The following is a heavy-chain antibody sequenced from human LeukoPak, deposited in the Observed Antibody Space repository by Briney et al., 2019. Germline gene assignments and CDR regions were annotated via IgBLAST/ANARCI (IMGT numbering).Heavy chain of an antibody. CDR1: GYTFTTYY. CDR3: ARVRFGGSLFFDY. Sequence: ASVKVSCKASGYTFTTYYMHWVRQAPGKGLEWMGKINPTGGSTTYAQKFQGRVTMTRDMSTNTVYMELSSLRSEDTAVYYCARVRFGGSLFFDYWGQGTLVTVSS. D-gene: IGHD3-10*01. V-gene: IGHV1-46*01. J-gene: IGHJ4*02. CDR2: INPTGGST.